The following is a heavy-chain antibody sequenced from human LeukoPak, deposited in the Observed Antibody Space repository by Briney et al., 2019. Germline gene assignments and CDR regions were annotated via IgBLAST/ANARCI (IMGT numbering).Heavy chain of an antibody. CDR3: ARDRLWFGELPERYYYYYGMDV. J-gene: IGHJ6*02. CDR2: TYYRSKWYN. CDR1: GDSVSSYTAA. V-gene: IGHV6-1*01. Sequence: SQTLSLTCAISGDSVSSYTAAWNWIRQSPSRGLEWLGRTYYRSKWYNDYAVSVKSRITINPDTSKNQFSLQLNSVTPEDTAVYYCARDRLWFGELPERYYYYYGMDVWGQGTTVTVSS. D-gene: IGHD3-10*01.